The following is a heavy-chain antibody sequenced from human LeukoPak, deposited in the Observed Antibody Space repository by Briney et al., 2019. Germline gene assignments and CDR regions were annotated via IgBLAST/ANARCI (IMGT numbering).Heavy chain of an antibody. Sequence: GGSLRLSCAASGFTFSSYSMNWVRQAPGKGLEWVANIKQDGSEKYYVDSVKGRFTISRDNAKNSLYLQMNSLRAEDTAVYYCARDLTTVTEDYFDYWGQGTLVTVSS. CDR2: IKQDGSEK. CDR3: ARDLTTVTEDYFDY. D-gene: IGHD1-1*01. V-gene: IGHV3-7*01. J-gene: IGHJ4*02. CDR1: GFTFSSYS.